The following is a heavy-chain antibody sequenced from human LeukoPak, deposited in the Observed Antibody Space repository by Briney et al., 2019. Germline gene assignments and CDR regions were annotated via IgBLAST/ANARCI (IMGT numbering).Heavy chain of an antibody. Sequence: ASVKVSCKASGYTFTGYYMHWVRQAPGQGLEWMGWIYPNSGGTNYAQKFQGRVTMTRDTSISTAYMELSRLRSDDTAVYYCARNRAGYYDMGGIWYYFDYWGQGTLVTVSS. V-gene: IGHV1-2*02. CDR3: ARNRAGYYDMGGIWYYFDY. CDR1: GYTFTGYY. CDR2: IYPNSGGT. J-gene: IGHJ4*02. D-gene: IGHD3-22*01.